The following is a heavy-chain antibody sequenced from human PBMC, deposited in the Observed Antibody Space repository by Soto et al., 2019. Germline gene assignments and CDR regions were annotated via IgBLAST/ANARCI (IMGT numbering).Heavy chain of an antibody. J-gene: IGHJ5*02. D-gene: IGHD2-8*01. CDR3: AAPGHCTNGVCYTSFGGWFDP. Sequence: QVQLVESGGGVVQPGRSLRLSCAASGFTFSSYGMHWVRQAPGKGLEWVAVISYDGSNKYYADSVKGRFTISRDNSKNPLYLQMNSLRAEDTAVYYCAAPGHCTNGVCYTSFGGWFDPWGQGTLVTVSS. CDR1: GFTFSSYG. V-gene: IGHV3-30*03. CDR2: ISYDGSNK.